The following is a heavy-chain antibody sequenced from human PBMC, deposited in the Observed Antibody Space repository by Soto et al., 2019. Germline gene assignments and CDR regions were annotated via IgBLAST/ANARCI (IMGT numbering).Heavy chain of an antibody. D-gene: IGHD5-18*01. CDR1: GYTFTHYY. CDR2: INPNGGST. CDR3: ATSVNSAMAFDY. Sequence: QVQLVQSGAEVKTPGASVKLSCKASGYTFTHYYIHWVRQAPGQGLEWMGIINPNGGSTTYEQKFRAGVTMTMYTSTSTVYMELSNLRSDDSAIYYCATSVNSAMAFDYWGQGTLVTVSS. V-gene: IGHV1-46*01. J-gene: IGHJ4*02.